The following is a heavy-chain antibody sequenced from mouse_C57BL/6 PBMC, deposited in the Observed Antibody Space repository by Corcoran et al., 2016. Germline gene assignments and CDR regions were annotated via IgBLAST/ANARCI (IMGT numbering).Heavy chain of an antibody. V-gene: IGHV1-26*01. CDR3: DGIYYGNRSFDY. D-gene: IGHD2-1*01. CDR2: INPNNGGT. J-gene: IGHJ2*01. Sequence: EVQLRQSGPELVKPGASVKISCKASGYTFTDYYMNWVKQSHGKSLEWIGDINPNNGGTSYNQKFKGKATLTVDKSSSTAYMELRSLTSEDSAVYYCDGIYYGNRSFDYWGQGTTLTVSS. CDR1: GYTFTDYY.